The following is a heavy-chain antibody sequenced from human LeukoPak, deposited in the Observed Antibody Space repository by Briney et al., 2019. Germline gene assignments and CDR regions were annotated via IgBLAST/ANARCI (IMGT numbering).Heavy chain of an antibody. J-gene: IGHJ6*02. CDR3: ARRVVVVATDSYYGMDV. V-gene: IGHV3-21*01. CDR2: ITGSSNYI. Sequence: TGGSLRLSCAASGFSFSNYRMNWVRQAPGKGLEWVSFITGSSNYIYYADSVKGRFTISRDNAKNSLCLQMNSLRAEDTAVYYCARRVVVVATDSYYGMDVWGQGTMVTVSS. CDR1: GFSFSNYR. D-gene: IGHD2-15*01.